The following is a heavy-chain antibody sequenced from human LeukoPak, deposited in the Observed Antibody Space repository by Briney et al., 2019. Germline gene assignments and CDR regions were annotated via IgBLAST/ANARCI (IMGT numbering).Heavy chain of an antibody. V-gene: IGHV4-34*01. CDR3: ASHYYDSNGYCPHAFDF. CDR2: INHSGST. CDR1: GGSFSVYY. D-gene: IGHD3-22*01. J-gene: IGHJ3*01. Sequence: PSETLSLTCPGYGGSFSVYYWSWDLQPPGKGLEWIGEINHSGSTNYNPSLKSRVTISVDTSKDQFSLKLSSVTAADTAVYYCASHYYDSNGYCPHAFDFSGQGTMVTVSS.